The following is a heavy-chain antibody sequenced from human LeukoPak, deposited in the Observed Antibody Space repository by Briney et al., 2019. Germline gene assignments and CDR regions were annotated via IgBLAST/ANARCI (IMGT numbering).Heavy chain of an antibody. D-gene: IGHD5-24*01. V-gene: IGHV1-69*13. CDR1: GGTFSSYA. J-gene: IGHJ3*02. CDR3: ARVERWLQFFAGLGLTNGAFDI. CDR2: IIPIFGTA. Sequence: ASVKVSCKASGGTFSSYAISWVRQAPGQGLEWMGGIIPIFGTANYAQKFQGRVTITADESTSTAYMELSSLRSDDTAVYYCARVERWLQFFAGLGLTNGAFDIWGQGTMVTVSS.